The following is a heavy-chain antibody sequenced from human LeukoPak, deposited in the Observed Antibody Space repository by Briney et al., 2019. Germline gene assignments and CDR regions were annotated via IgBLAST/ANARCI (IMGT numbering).Heavy chain of an antibody. D-gene: IGHD3-22*01. CDR2: IYHSGST. Sequence: SETLSLTCTVSGYSISSGYYWGWIRQPPGKGLEWIGSIYHSGSTYYNPSLKSRVTISVDTSKNQFSLKLSSVTAADTAVYYCARAKGRYYYDSSGYYYEGDFDCWGQGTLVTVSS. V-gene: IGHV4-38-2*02. J-gene: IGHJ4*02. CDR1: GYSISSGYY. CDR3: ARAKGRYYYDSSGYYYEGDFDC.